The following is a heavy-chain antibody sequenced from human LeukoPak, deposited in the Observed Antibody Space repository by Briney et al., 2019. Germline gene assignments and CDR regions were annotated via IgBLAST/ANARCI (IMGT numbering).Heavy chain of an antibody. D-gene: IGHD3-10*01. CDR3: ARVGTMVRGVINY. J-gene: IGHJ4*02. Sequence: ALVKVSCKASGCTFTSYDINWVRQATGQGLEWMGWMNPNSGNTGYAQKFQGRVTMTRNTSISTAYMELSSLRSEDTAVYYCARVGTMVRGVINYWGQGTLVTVSS. CDR1: GCTFTSYD. CDR2: MNPNSGNT. V-gene: IGHV1-8*01.